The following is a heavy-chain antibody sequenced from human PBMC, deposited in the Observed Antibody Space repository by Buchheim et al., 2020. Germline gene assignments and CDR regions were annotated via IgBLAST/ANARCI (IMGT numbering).Heavy chain of an antibody. CDR1: GGSISSSSYY. V-gene: IGHV4-39*01. J-gene: IGHJ5*02. CDR3: ARQLGYCSSTSCKYNWFDP. D-gene: IGHD2-2*01. CDR2: IYYSGST. Sequence: QLQLQESGPGLVKPSETLSLTCTVSGGSISSSSYYWGWIRQPPGKGLEWIGSIYYSGSTYYNPSIKSRVTISVDTSKNQFSLKLSSVTAADTAVYYCARQLGYCSSTSCKYNWFDPWGQGTL.